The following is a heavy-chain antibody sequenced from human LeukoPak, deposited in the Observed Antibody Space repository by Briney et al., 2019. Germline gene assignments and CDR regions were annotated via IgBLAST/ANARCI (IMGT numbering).Heavy chain of an antibody. CDR1: GFTFSDYY. CDR3: AREPPLTSGYSYGYGGY. D-gene: IGHD5-18*01. J-gene: IGHJ4*02. CDR2: ISSSGSTI. Sequence: GGSLRLSCAASGFTFSDYYMSWIRQAPGKGLEWVSYISSSGSTIYYADSVKGRFTIPRDNAKNSLYLQMNSLRAEDTAVYYCAREPPLTSGYSYGYGGYWGQGTLVTVSS. V-gene: IGHV3-11*01.